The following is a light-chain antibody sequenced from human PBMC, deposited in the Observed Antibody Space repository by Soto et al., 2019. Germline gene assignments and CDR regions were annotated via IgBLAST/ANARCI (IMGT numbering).Light chain of an antibody. Sequence: QSVLTQPASVSGSPGQSITISCSGTAASYQLVSCYQQQPGKAPKLILYNVTRRPSGVSNRFSGFKSGTTASLKITGLQAEDEADYYCCSFVGVTNDVFGNGTKLTVL. CDR2: NVT. CDR3: CSFVGVTNDV. V-gene: IGLV2-23*02. CDR1: AASYQL. J-gene: IGLJ1*01.